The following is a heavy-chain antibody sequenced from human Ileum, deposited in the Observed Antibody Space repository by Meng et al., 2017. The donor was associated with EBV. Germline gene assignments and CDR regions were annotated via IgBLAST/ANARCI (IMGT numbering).Heavy chain of an antibody. CDR1: GGSISSSNW. CDR2: IYHSGST. CDR3: ARVGQWLPIDY. V-gene: IGHV4-4*02. J-gene: IGHJ4*02. Sequence: QLQLEEAGSGLSKPSGTLSLTCAVSGGSISSSNWWSWVRQPPGKGLEWIGEIYHSGSTNYNPSLKSRVTISVDKSKTQFSLNLSSVTAADTAVYYCARVGQWLPIDYWGQGTLVTVSS. D-gene: IGHD6-19*01.